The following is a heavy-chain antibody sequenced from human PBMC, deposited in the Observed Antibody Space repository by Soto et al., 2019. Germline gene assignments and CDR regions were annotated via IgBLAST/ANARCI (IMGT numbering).Heavy chain of an antibody. Sequence: GGSLRLSCAASGFTFSSYAMSWVRQAPGKGLEWVSGISGNSGSICYADSVKGRFTISRDNAKNSLYLQMNSLRAEDTALYYCAKNGDSYYYYYYMDVWGKGTTVTVSS. CDR2: ISGNSGSI. CDR3: AKNGDSYYYYYYMDV. D-gene: IGHD2-21*01. CDR1: GFTFSSYA. J-gene: IGHJ6*03. V-gene: IGHV3-23*01.